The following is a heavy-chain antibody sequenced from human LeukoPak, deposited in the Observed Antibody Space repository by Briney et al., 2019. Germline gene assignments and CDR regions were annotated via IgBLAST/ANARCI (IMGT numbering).Heavy chain of an antibody. V-gene: IGHV3-21*01. D-gene: IGHD6-13*01. CDR2: ISSSSSYI. CDR3: ARGQQRIDY. J-gene: IGHJ4*02. Sequence: PGGSLRLSCAASGFTFSSYGMHWVRQAPGKGLEWVSSISSSSSYIYYADSVKGRFTISRDNAKNSLYLQMDSLRAEDTAVYYCARGQQRIDYWGQGTLVTVSS. CDR1: GFTFSSYG.